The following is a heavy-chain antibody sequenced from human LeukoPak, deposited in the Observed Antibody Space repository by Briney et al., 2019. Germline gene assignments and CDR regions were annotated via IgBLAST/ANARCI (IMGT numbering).Heavy chain of an antibody. CDR3: ARANFLYCSSSTCLFDY. D-gene: IGHD2-2*01. V-gene: IGHV1-2*02. J-gene: IGHJ4*02. CDR2: INPNDGDT. Sequence: GASVKVSCKASGYTFTDYYMHWVRQAPGQGFEWMGLINPNDGDTNYAQKFQGRVTMTRDTSTSTAHMEVSRLRSDDTAVYYCARANFLYCSSSTCLFDYWGQGTLVTVSS. CDR1: GYTFTDYY.